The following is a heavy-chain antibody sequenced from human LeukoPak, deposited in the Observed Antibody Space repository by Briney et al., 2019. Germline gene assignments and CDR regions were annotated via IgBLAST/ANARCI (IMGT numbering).Heavy chain of an antibody. Sequence: SETLSLTCAVYGGTFGGYYWSWIRQSPGKGLEWIGEIDHSGNTNYNPSLKSRVTISEDTSKNQFSLKLSSVFAADTAVYYCARGEGSGSYMSYFEHWGQGTLVTVSS. V-gene: IGHV4-34*01. D-gene: IGHD3-10*01. CDR1: GGTFGGYY. CDR3: ARGEGSGSYMSYFEH. J-gene: IGHJ4*02. CDR2: IDHSGNT.